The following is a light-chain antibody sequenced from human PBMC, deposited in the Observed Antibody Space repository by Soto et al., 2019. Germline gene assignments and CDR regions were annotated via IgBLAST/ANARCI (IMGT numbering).Light chain of an antibody. CDR1: QSISSY. Sequence: DIQMTQSPSSLSASLGDRVTITCRASQSISSYLNWYQQKPGKAPELLIYAASSLQSGVPSRFSGSGSGTDFTLTISSLQSEDFATYYCQQRYSTPITFGQGTRLEIK. CDR2: AAS. J-gene: IGKJ5*01. CDR3: QQRYSTPIT. V-gene: IGKV1-39*01.